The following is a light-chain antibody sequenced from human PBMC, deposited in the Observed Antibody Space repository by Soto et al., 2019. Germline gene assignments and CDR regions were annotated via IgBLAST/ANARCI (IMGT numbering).Light chain of an antibody. CDR2: AAS. CDR1: QTISSS. V-gene: IGKV1-39*01. Sequence: DIQMTQSPSSLSASVGDRVTITCRASQTISSSLNWYQQKPGKAPDLLIYAASNLQSGVPSRFSRSGSGSDFTLTISSLQPEDFATYYCQQSYSSPQMYTFGQGTRLEIK. CDR3: QQSYSSPQMYT. J-gene: IGKJ2*01.